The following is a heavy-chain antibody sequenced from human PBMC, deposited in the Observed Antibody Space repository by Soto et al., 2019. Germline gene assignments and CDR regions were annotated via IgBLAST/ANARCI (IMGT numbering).Heavy chain of an antibody. CDR2: IYYSGST. V-gene: IGHV4-59*01. J-gene: IGHJ4*02. CDR3: ARSGSYYFDD. CDR1: GGSISSYY. D-gene: IGHD3-10*01. Sequence: TSETLSLTCTVSGGSISSYYWSWIRQPPGKGLEWIGYIYYSGSTNYNPSLKSRVTISVDTSKNQFSLKVSSVTAADTAVYYCARSGSYYFDDRGQGSLVTVSS.